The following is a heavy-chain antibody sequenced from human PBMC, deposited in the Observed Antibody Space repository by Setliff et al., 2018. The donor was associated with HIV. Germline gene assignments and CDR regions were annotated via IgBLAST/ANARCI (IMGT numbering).Heavy chain of an antibody. CDR2: IPYSGST. V-gene: IGHV4-39*01. CDR1: GGSISSSSYY. CDR3: ARHAAGPDGPFDY. Sequence: SETLSLTCTVSGGSISSSSYYWGWIRQPPGKGLEWIVSIPYSGSTYYNPSLKSRVTISVDTSKNQFSLKLSSVIAADTAVYYCARHAAGPDGPFDYWGQGTLVTVSS. J-gene: IGHJ4*02.